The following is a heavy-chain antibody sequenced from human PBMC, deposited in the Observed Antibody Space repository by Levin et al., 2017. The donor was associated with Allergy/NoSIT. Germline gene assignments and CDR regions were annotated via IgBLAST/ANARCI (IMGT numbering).Heavy chain of an antibody. CDR2: ISSSGSTI. J-gene: IGHJ4*02. Sequence: PGGSLRLSCAASGFTFSSYEMNWVRQAPGKGLEWVSYISSSGSTIYYADSVKGRFIISRDNAKNSLYLQMNSLRAEDTAVYYCARDGARSSSWYTPLNFDYWGQGTLVTVSS. CDR1: GFTFSSYE. D-gene: IGHD6-13*01. CDR3: ARDGARSSSWYTPLNFDY. V-gene: IGHV3-48*03.